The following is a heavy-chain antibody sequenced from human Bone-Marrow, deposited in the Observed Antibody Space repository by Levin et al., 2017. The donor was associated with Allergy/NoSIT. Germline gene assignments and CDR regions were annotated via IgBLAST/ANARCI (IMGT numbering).Heavy chain of an antibody. Sequence: ASVKVSCKASGYTFINYHVHWLRQAPGQGLEWMGVINPSGGRTIYPQRFKDRLTLTSDTSTSTVYMELSRLQSDDTAIYYCGRDAPRLGVGLGRNFDYGGQGTLVIVSS. CDR1: GYTFINYH. J-gene: IGHJ4*02. V-gene: IGHV1-46*01. D-gene: IGHD1-26*01. CDR3: GRDAPRLGVGLGRNFDY. CDR2: INPSGGRT.